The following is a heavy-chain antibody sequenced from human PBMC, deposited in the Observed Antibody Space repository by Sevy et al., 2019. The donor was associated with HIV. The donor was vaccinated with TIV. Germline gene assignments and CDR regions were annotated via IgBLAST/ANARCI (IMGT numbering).Heavy chain of an antibody. D-gene: IGHD6-19*01. V-gene: IGHV3-23*01. CDR2: ISGSGGST. Sequence: GGSLRLSCAASGFSFSSYGMSWIRQAPGKGLEWVSRISGSGGSTYHADSVKGRFTISRDNSKNTLFLQLNSLRAEDTAVYFCAKEGSGSGWSVDYWGQRTLVTVSS. CDR1: GFSFSSYG. CDR3: AKEGSGSGWSVDY. J-gene: IGHJ4*02.